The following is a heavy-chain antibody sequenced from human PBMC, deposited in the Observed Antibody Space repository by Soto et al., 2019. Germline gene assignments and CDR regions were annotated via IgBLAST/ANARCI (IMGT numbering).Heavy chain of an antibody. V-gene: IGHV3-11*01. Sequence: QVQLVESGGGLVKPGGSLRLSCVASGFTFSDYYMSWIRQAPGKGLEWVSYISSSGSTIYYAASVKGRFTISRDNTKNSLYQQINSRRAEDTAVYYCARERGDTPMVTYHYYYGMDVWGQGTAVTVSS. J-gene: IGHJ6*02. CDR2: ISSSGSTI. CDR1: GFTFSDYY. CDR3: ARERGDTPMVTYHYYYGMDV. D-gene: IGHD5-18*01.